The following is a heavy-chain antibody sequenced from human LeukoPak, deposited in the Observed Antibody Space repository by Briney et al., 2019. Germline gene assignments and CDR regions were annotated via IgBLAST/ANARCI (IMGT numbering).Heavy chain of an antibody. J-gene: IGHJ4*02. Sequence: GASVKVSFKASGYTFTDYYIHWVRQAPGQGLEWMGWINPNSGGTKYVEKFQGRVTMTRDTSISTADMELSSLKSDDTAVYYCARDPTRDYGDPPDYWGQGTLVTVSS. V-gene: IGHV1-2*02. CDR2: INPNSGGT. D-gene: IGHD4-17*01. CDR1: GYTFTDYY. CDR3: ARDPTRDYGDPPDY.